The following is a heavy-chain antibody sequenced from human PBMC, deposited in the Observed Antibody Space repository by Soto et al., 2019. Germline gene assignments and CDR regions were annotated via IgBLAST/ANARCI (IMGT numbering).Heavy chain of an antibody. V-gene: IGHV1-69*13. D-gene: IGHD5-12*01. J-gene: IGHJ6*02. Sequence: SVKVSCKASGVTFSSYAISWVRQAPGQGLEWMGGIIPIFGTANYAQKFQGRVTITADESTSTAYMELSGLRSEDTAVYYCARDQRMRWLQLSSYYYYGMDVWGQGTTVTVSS. CDR2: IIPIFGTA. CDR3: ARDQRMRWLQLSSYYYYGMDV. CDR1: GVTFSSYA.